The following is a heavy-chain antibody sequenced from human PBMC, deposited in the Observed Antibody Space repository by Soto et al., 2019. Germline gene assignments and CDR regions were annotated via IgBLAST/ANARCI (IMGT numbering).Heavy chain of an antibody. CDR3: ARNSFISGDDDSYYFDY. CDR2: INPGNGDT. V-gene: IGHV1-3*01. CDR1: GYTFTRYA. Sequence: QVYLVQSGAEVKKPGASVNVSCKASGYTFTRYAMHWVRQAPGQRPEWTGWINPGNGDTKYSENLQGRVTFARDTSASTTYMELGSLRSEDTAVYFCARNSFISGDDDSYYFDYWGQGTPVTVPS. D-gene: IGHD2-21*02. J-gene: IGHJ4*02.